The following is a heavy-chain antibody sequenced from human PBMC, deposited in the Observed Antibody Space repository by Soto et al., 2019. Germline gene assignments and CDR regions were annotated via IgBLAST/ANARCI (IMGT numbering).Heavy chain of an antibody. CDR2: INPSGGST. CDR3: ARDSDYYDSSGYRKTYGMDV. V-gene: IGHV1-46*01. D-gene: IGHD3-22*01. J-gene: IGHJ6*02. CDR1: GYTFTSYY. Sequence: ASVKVSCKASGYTFTSYYMHWVRKAPGQGLEWMGIINPSGGSTSYAQKFQGRVTMTRDTSTSTVYMELSSLRSEDTAVYYCARDSDYYDSSGYRKTYGMDVWGQGTTVTVSS.